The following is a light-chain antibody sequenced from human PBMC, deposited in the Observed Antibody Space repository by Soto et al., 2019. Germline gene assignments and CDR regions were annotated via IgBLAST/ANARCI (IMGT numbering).Light chain of an antibody. J-gene: IGLJ1*01. V-gene: IGLV2-14*01. CDR3: ASSTSDSLYV. CDR2: KVT. Sequence: QSALTQPASVSGSPGQSITISCTGTSSDVGGNKYVSWYQQYPGKVPKLLINKVTNRPSGVSYRFSGSKSGDTASLTISALLAEDEADYFCASSTSDSLYVFGTGTKVTVL. CDR1: SSDVGGNKY.